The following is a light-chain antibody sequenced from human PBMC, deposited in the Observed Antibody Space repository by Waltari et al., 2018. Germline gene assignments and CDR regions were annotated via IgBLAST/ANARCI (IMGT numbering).Light chain of an antibody. J-gene: IGKJ2*01. CDR2: GAS. Sequence: RHMAWAQQTPWQAPRLLIFGASARATGVSDRFSGSGTTTQFSLTISSLQPEDFAIYFCQQYNRWPSTFGQGTKLDIK. CDR3: QQYNRWPST. V-gene: IGKV3-15*01. CDR1: RH.